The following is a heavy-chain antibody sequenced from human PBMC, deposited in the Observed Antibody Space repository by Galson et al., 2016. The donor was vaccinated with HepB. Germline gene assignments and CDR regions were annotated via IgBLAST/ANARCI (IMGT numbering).Heavy chain of an antibody. V-gene: IGHV5-51*01. Sequence: QSGADVKKPGESLRISCKGSGYSFYSYWIAWVRQMPGEGLEWMGVIYPGDSDTRYSPSVQGQVTISADKSINTAYLQWSSLKASDTAMYYCARRAGDDWDFDLWGRGTLITVSA. CDR2: IYPGDSDT. CDR3: ARRAGDDWDFDL. D-gene: IGHD7-27*01. J-gene: IGHJ2*01. CDR1: GYSFYSYW.